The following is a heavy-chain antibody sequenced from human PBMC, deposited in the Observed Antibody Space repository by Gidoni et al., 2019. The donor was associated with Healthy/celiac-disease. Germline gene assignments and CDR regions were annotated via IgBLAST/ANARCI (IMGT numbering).Heavy chain of an antibody. Sequence: EVQLVESGGGVVRPGGSLRLSCAASGFTFDDDGMSWVRQAPGQGLEWVSGINWNGGSTGYADSVKGRFTISRDNAKNSLYLQMNSLRAEDTALYHCARHCYPQTPNYDFWSGSTYYYYYGMDVWGQGTTVTVSS. V-gene: IGHV3-20*01. CDR2: INWNGGST. J-gene: IGHJ6*02. D-gene: IGHD3-3*01. CDR1: GFTFDDDG. CDR3: ARHCYPQTPNYDFWSGSTYYYYYGMDV.